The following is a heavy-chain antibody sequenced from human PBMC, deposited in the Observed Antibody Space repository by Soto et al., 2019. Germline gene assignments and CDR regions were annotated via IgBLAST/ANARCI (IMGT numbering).Heavy chain of an antibody. CDR1: GGTFSSYA. CDR3: ARGPPSLYGDYRDAFDI. D-gene: IGHD4-17*01. CDR2: IIPIFGTA. V-gene: IGHV1-69*13. J-gene: IGHJ3*02. Sequence: SVKVSSKSSGGTFSSYAISWVQQAPGKGLEWMGGIIPIFGTANYAQKFQGRVTITADESTSTAYMELSSLRSEDTAVYYCARGPPSLYGDYRDAFDIWGKGTMVTV.